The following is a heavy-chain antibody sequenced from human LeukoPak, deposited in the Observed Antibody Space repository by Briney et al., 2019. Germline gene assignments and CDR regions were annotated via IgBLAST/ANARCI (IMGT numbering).Heavy chain of an antibody. D-gene: IGHD6-6*01. CDR1: GFTFSSYA. CDR3: AKDRSDVAARPRFDP. Sequence: GGSLRLSCAASGFTFSSYAMSWVRQAPGKGLEWVSAISGSGGSTYYADSVKGRFTISRDNSKNTLYLQVNCLRADDTAVYYCAKDRSDVAARPRFDPWGQGTLVTVSS. J-gene: IGHJ5*02. CDR2: ISGSGGST. V-gene: IGHV3-23*01.